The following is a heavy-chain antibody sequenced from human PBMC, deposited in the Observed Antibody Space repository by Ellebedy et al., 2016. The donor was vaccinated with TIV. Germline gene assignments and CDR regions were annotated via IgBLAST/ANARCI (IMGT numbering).Heavy chain of an antibody. D-gene: IGHD3-22*01. J-gene: IGHJ6*02. CDR1: GGTFSSYA. Sequence: SVKVSXXASGGTFSSYAISWVRQAPGQGLEWMGGIIPIFGTANYAQKFQGRVTITADESTSTAYMELSSLRSEDTAVYYCARMDYYDSSGYYYYYGMDVWGQGTTVTVSS. V-gene: IGHV1-69*13. CDR3: ARMDYYDSSGYYYYYGMDV. CDR2: IIPIFGTA.